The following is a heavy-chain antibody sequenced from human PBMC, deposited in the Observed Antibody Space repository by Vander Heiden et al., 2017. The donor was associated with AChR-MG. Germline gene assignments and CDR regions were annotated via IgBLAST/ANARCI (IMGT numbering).Heavy chain of an antibody. CDR1: GFSLNSYGVG. CDR3: ARLPLGDYSAPVVDY. V-gene: IGHV2-5*02. J-gene: IGHJ4*02. Sequence: QITLKESGPTLVKPTQTLTLTCTFSGFSLNSYGVGVGWIRQSPGKALEWLALIYWDDDKRYSPSLKRRLTITRDTSKNQVVLTLTNTDPVDTATYYCARLPLGDYSAPVVDYWGQGTLVTVSS. CDR2: IYWDDDK. D-gene: IGHD4-17*01.